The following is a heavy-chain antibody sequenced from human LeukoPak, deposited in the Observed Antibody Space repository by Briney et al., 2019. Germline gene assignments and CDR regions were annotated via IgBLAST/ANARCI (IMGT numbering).Heavy chain of an antibody. CDR1: RLTFTYW. Sequence: PGGSLRLSCAASRLTFTYWMSWVRQAPGKGLEWVANIKQDGGKKYYVDSVKGRFTIFRDNAKKSLYLQMSSLRAEDTAVYYCASSFSDDFWSGHFWGQGTLVTVSS. J-gene: IGHJ4*02. V-gene: IGHV3-7*01. CDR2: IKQDGGKK. CDR3: ASSFSDDFWSGHF. D-gene: IGHD3-3*01.